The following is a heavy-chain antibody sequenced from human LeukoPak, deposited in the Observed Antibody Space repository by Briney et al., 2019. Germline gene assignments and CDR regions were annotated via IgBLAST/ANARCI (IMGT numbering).Heavy chain of an antibody. V-gene: IGHV3-21*04. D-gene: IGHD3-22*01. Sequence: GGSLRLSCTASGFTFSSYSMNWVRQAPGKGLEWVSSISSGSRYIYYADSVKGRFTISRDNAKNSLYLQMNSLRAEDTAVYYCARYYYDRSGYPYYLDYWGQGTLVTVSS. CDR3: ARYYYDRSGYPYYLDY. J-gene: IGHJ4*02. CDR1: GFTFSSYS. CDR2: ISSGSRYI.